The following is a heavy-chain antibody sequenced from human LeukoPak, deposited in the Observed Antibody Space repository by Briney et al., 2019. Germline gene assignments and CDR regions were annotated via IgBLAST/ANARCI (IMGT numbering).Heavy chain of an antibody. Sequence: ASVKVSCKASGYTFTSYDINGVRQATGEGREWMGWMNPNSGNTGYAQKFQGRVTMTRNTSISTAYMELSSLRSEDTAVYYCARDGRIAAHQNWFDPWGQGTLVTVSS. CDR2: MNPNSGNT. D-gene: IGHD6-6*01. CDR3: ARDGRIAAHQNWFDP. V-gene: IGHV1-8*01. J-gene: IGHJ5*02. CDR1: GYTFTSYD.